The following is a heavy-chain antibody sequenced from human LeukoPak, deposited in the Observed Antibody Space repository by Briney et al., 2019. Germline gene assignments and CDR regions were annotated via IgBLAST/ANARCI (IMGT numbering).Heavy chain of an antibody. V-gene: IGHV4-61*02. CDR3: ARGYYDDAFDI. J-gene: IGHJ3*02. Sequence: SETLSLTCTVSGGSISSGSYYWSWIRQPAGQGLEWIGRIYTSGSTNYNPSLKSRVTISVDTSKNQFSLKLSSVTAADTAVYYCARGYYDDAFDIWGQGTMVTVSS. D-gene: IGHD3-3*01. CDR1: GGSISSGSYY. CDR2: IYTSGST.